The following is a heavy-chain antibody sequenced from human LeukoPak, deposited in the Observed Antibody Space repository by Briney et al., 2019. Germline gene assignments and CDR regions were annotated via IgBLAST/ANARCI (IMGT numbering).Heavy chain of an antibody. Sequence: GGSLRLSCGASGFTFNSYNMNWVRQAPGKGLEWVSYISSSSSIIYYTDSVKGRFTISRDNSQNTMYLQMNGLRAEDTAVYYCARSGYSRNYMDVWGKGTTVTVSS. CDR2: ISSSSSII. D-gene: IGHD3-22*01. CDR3: ARSGYSRNYMDV. J-gene: IGHJ6*03. CDR1: GFTFNSYN. V-gene: IGHV3-48*01.